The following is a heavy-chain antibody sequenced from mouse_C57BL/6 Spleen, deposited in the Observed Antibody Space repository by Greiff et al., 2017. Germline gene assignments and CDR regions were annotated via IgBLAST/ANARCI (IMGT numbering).Heavy chain of an antibody. CDR2: IDPSDSYT. CDR1: GYTFTSSW. CDR3: ARGEAWFAY. Sequence: QVQLQQPGAELVMPGASVKLSCKASGYTFTSSWMHWVKQRPGQGLEWIGEIDPSDSYTNYNQKFKGKSTLTVDKSSSTAYMQLSSLTSEDSAFYYCARGEAWFAYWGQGTLVTVSA. J-gene: IGHJ3*01. V-gene: IGHV1-69*01.